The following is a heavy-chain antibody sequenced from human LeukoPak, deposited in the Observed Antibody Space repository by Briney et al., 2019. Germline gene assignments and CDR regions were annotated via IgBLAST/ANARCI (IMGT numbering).Heavy chain of an antibody. CDR1: GFTFSSYS. J-gene: IGHJ4*02. Sequence: PGGSLRLSCAASGFTFSSYSMNWVRQAPGKGLEWVSSISSSSSYIYYADSVKGRSTISRDNAKNSLYLQMNSLRAEDTAVYYCARVLGSGWDFDXXXXGTLVTVSS. D-gene: IGHD6-19*01. CDR2: ISSSSSYI. CDR3: ARVLGSGWDFDX. V-gene: IGHV3-21*01.